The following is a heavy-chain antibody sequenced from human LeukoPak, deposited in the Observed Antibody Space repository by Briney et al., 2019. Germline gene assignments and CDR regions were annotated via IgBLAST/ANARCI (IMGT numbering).Heavy chain of an antibody. Sequence: SETLSLTCTVSGVSISSSDYFWSWIRQPAGKGREWIGRMNIDGSTNYNPSLQSRVTSSLDTSKNQFSLKLSSVTAADTAVYYCARYSGSGYGMFYFDYWGQGTLVTVSS. CDR3: ARYSGSGYGMFYFDY. V-gene: IGHV4-61*02. CDR1: GVSISSSDYF. CDR2: MNIDGST. J-gene: IGHJ4*02. D-gene: IGHD5-12*01.